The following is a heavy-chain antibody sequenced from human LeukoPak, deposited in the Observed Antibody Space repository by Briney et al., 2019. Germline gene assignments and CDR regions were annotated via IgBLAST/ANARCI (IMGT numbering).Heavy chain of an antibody. CDR1: GGSFSGYY. V-gene: IGHV4-34*01. D-gene: IGHD5-18*01. Sequence: PSETLSLTCAVYGGSFSGYYWSWIRQPPGKGLEWIGEINHSGSTNYNPSLKSRVTISVDTSKNQFSLKLSSVTAADTAVYYCAREVRGYSYPLMSLIHYYYYMDVWGKGTTVTVSS. J-gene: IGHJ6*03. CDR2: INHSGST. CDR3: AREVRGYSYPLMSLIHYYYYMDV.